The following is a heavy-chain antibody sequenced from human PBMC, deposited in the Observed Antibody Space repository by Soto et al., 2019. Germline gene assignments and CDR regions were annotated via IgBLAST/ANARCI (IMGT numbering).Heavy chain of an antibody. CDR3: ARVPTP. J-gene: IGHJ5*02. D-gene: IGHD2-2*01. V-gene: IGHV4-30-2*01. CDR2: IYHSGST. CDR1: GGSIGSGGYS. Sequence: SETLSLTCAVSGGSIGSGGYSWSWIRQPPGKGLEWIGYIYHSGSTYYNSSLKSRVTISVDRSKNQFSLKLSSVTAADTAVYYCARVPTPWGQGTLVTVSS.